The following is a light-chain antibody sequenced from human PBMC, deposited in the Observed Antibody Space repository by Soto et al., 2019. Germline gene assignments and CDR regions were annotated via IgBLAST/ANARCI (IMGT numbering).Light chain of an antibody. J-gene: IGLJ1*01. CDR2: EVT. CDR3: SCYAGRNNFV. Sequence: QSALTQPPSASGFPGQSVTISCTGTSSDVGYYDYFSWYQQHPGKAPKLVIYEVTKRPSGVPDRVSASKSGNTASLTVSGLRAEDESDDYCSCYAGRNNFVFGSGTKLSVL. CDR1: SSDVGYYDY. V-gene: IGLV2-8*01.